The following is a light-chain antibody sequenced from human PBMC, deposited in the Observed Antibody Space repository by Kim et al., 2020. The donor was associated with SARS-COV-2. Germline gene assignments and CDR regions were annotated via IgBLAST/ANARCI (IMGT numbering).Light chain of an antibody. Sequence: ARGETARITCDGNNIGTKSVYWYQQKAGQTPILLIYYDRERPSGIPERFSGSNSGNTATLTVSRVEAGDEADYYCQVWDSSTDQVLFGGGTKVTVL. CDR1: NIGTKS. CDR3: QVWDSSTDQVL. J-gene: IGLJ3*02. V-gene: IGLV3-21*04. CDR2: YDR.